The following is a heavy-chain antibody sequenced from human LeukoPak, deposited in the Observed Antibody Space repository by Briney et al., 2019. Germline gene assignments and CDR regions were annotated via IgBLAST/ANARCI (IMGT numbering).Heavy chain of an antibody. Sequence: SETLSLTCAVYGGSFSGYYWSWIRQPPGKGLEWIGEINHSGSTNYNPSLKSRVTISVDRSKNQFSLKLSSVTAADTAVYYCARDNGDYYGMDVWGQGTTVTVSS. CDR3: ARDNGDYYGMDV. CDR2: INHSGST. V-gene: IGHV4-34*01. CDR1: GGSFSGYY. D-gene: IGHD4-17*01. J-gene: IGHJ6*02.